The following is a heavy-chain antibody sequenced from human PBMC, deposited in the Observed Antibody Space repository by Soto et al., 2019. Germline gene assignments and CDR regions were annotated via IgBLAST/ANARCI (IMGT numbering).Heavy chain of an antibody. J-gene: IGHJ6*02. CDR3: ASQDYGGNSDYYGMDV. Sequence: PSETLSLTCTVSGGSVSSGSYYWSWIRQPPGKGLEWIGYIYYSGSTNYNPSLKSRVTISVDTSKNQFSLKLSSVTAADTAVYYCASQDYGGNSDYYGMDVWGQGTTVTVS. D-gene: IGHD4-17*01. CDR2: IYYSGST. CDR1: GGSVSSGSYY. V-gene: IGHV4-61*01.